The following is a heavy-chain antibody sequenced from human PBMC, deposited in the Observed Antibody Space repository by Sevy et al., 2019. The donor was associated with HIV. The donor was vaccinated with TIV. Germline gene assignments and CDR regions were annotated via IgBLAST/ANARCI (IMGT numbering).Heavy chain of an antibody. Sequence: GGSLRLSCAASGFPFSSYEMNWVRQAPGRGLEWISYISNTGNTKSYSDSVRGRFTVSRDNAKNSLFLHMNSLRAEETATYYCARDLPPSATTVAHFDYWGRGTLVTVSS. J-gene: IGHJ4*02. V-gene: IGHV3-48*03. CDR3: ARDLPPSATTVAHFDY. D-gene: IGHD4-17*01. CDR1: GFPFSSYE. CDR2: ISNTGNTK.